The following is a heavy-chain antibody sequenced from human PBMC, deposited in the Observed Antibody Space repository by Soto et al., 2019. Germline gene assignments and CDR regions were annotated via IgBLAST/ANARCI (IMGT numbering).Heavy chain of an antibody. J-gene: IGHJ4*02. CDR3: ASGRGYDILTGYYPYFDY. CDR1: GFTFDDYA. V-gene: IGHV3-9*01. D-gene: IGHD3-9*01. Sequence: EVQLVESGGGLAQPGRSLRLSCAASGFTFDDYAMHWVRQAPGKGLEWVSGISWNSGSIGYADSVKGRFTISRDNAKKSXXLKMNSLRAEDTALYYCASGRGYDILTGYYPYFDYWGQGTLVTVSS. CDR2: ISWNSGSI.